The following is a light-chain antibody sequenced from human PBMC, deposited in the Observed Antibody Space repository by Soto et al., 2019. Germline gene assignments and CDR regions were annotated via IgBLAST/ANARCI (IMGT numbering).Light chain of an antibody. V-gene: IGLV1-47*01. CDR3: AAWDDSLSVGV. CDR1: SSNIGSNY. CDR2: RNN. Sequence: QPVLTQPPSASGTPGQRVTISCSGSSSNIGSNYVYWYQQLPGTAPKLLIYRNNQRPSGVPDRFSGSKSGTSASLAISGLRSEDEADYYCAAWDDSLSVGVFGGGTKLTVL. J-gene: IGLJ3*02.